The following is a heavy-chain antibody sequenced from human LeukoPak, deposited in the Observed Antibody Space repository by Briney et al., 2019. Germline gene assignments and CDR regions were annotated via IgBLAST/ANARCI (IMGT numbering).Heavy chain of an antibody. CDR3: APDPNKWLRNY. D-gene: IGHD5-12*01. J-gene: IGHJ4*02. CDR2: ISNSGDST. Sequence: PGGSLRLSCAASGFTFSSYAMSWVRQAPGKGLEWVSAISNSGDSTYYADSVKGRFTISRDNSKNTLYLEMISLRAEDTAVYYCAPDPNKWLRNYWGQGALVTVSS. V-gene: IGHV3-23*01. CDR1: GFTFSSYA.